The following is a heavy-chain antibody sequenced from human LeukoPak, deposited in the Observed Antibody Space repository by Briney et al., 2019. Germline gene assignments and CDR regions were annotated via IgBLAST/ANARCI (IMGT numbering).Heavy chain of an antibody. CDR1: GFTFSSYE. CDR3: ARDSRLNYYDSSGANDY. J-gene: IGHJ4*02. V-gene: IGHV3-48*03. Sequence: GGSLRLSCAASGFTFSSYEMNWVRQAPGKGLEWVSYISSSGSTIYYADSVKGRFTISRDNAKNSLYLQMNSLRAEDTAVYYCARDSRLNYYDSSGANDYWGQGTLVTVSS. D-gene: IGHD3-22*01. CDR2: ISSSGSTI.